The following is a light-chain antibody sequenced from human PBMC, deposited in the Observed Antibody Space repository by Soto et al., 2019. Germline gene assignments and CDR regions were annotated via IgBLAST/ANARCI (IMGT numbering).Light chain of an antibody. Sequence: DIQMTQSPSTLSASVGDRVTITCRASQSISSWLAWYQQKPGKAPKLLIYKASSLESGVPSRFSGSGSGTEFTLTISSLQPYDFATYYCQQYNISSRTFGQGTEV. V-gene: IGKV1-5*03. CDR1: QSISSW. J-gene: IGKJ1*01. CDR2: KAS. CDR3: QQYNISSRT.